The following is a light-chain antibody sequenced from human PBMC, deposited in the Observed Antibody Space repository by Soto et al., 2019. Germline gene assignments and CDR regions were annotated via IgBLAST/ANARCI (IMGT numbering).Light chain of an antibody. V-gene: IGLV2-14*01. CDR3: SLYISGSTYV. CDR2: EVN. J-gene: IGLJ1*01. CDR1: SVDVGGYNY. Sequence: QSVLTPPASVSGSLGQSITISCTGTSVDVGGYNYVSWYQHHPGTAPKLIMYEVNTRPSGVPDRFSGSKSGSTASLTISGLQAEDEADYYCSLYISGSTYVFGTGTKATV.